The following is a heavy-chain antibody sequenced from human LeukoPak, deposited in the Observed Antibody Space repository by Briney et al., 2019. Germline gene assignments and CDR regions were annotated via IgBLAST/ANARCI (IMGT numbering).Heavy chain of an antibody. J-gene: IGHJ5*02. V-gene: IGHV3-23*01. CDR3: ATNYGDYVNCFDP. CDR2: ISASGSST. Sequence: PGGSLRLSCAASGFTFRSYAMSWVRQAPGQGLEWVSSISASGSSTWYVDSVKGRFIIYRDNSKNTLSLQMNSLRAEGTAIYYCATNYGDYVNCFDPWGQGTLVTVSS. D-gene: IGHD4-17*01. CDR1: GFTFRSYA.